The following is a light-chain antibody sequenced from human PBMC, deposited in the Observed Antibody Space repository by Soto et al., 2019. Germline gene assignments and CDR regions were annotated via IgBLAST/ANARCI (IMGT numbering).Light chain of an antibody. CDR1: SSDVGGYNY. CDR3: SSYTSSFKLAV. Sequence: QSVLTQPASVSGSPGQPITIFCTGTSSDVGGYNYVSWYQQHPGSAPKLMIYDVSSRPSGVPNRFSGSKSGNTASLTISGLQAEDEADYYCSSYTSSFKLAVFGSGTKVTVL. CDR2: DVS. V-gene: IGLV2-14*03. J-gene: IGLJ1*01.